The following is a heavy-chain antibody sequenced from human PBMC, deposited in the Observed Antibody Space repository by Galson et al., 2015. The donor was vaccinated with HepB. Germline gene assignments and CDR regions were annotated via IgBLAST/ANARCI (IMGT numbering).Heavy chain of an antibody. CDR2: ITWDGKTT. V-gene: IGHV3-43D*03. CDR1: GFRFEHYT. D-gene: IGHD3-22*01. CDR3: AKDYLDSSGGTYYYYGMDA. Sequence: SLRLSCAASGFRFEHYTMHWVRQIPGKSLEWLSFITWDGKTTSYADSARGRFIISRDNNKNSLYLEMKSLRVDDTALYYCAKDYLDSSGGTYYYYGMDAWGPGTTVTVAS. J-gene: IGHJ6*02.